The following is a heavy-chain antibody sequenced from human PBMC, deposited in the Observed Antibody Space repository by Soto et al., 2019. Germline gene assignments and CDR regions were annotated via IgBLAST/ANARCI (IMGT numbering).Heavy chain of an antibody. CDR2: IHYSGDS. J-gene: IGHJ4*02. D-gene: IGHD3-22*01. CDR3: ARDVNDSSGSQGFDY. V-gene: IGHV4-31*03. Sequence: KPSETLSLTCTVSGDSVSSNNYYWSWIRQRPGKGLEWIGYIHYSGDSYDNPSLTSRITMSMDVSKNQFSLNLRSVTAADTAIYYCARDVNDSSGSQGFDYWGQGTLVTVSS. CDR1: GDSVSSNNYY.